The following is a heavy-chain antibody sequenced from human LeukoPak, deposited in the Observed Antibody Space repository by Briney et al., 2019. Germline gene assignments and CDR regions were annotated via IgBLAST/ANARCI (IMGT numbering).Heavy chain of an antibody. D-gene: IGHD2/OR15-2a*01. CDR2: ISHGGNT. Sequence: PSGTLSLTCGVSGGSIDITNYWSWVRQAPGKGLEWIGEISHGGNTNYNPSLRSRVAMSLDRANNQFSLSLTSVTAADTAVYYCTRENRPFCPFAYWGQGVLVTVSS. J-gene: IGHJ4*02. CDR1: GGSIDITNY. V-gene: IGHV4-4*02. CDR3: TRENRPFCPFAY.